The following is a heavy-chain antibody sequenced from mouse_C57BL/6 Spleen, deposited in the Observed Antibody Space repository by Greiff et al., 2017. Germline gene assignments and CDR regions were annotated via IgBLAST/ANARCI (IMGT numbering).Heavy chain of an antibody. CDR1: GFTFSDYG. D-gene: IGHD2-5*01. V-gene: IGHV5-15*01. CDR2: ISNLAYSI. J-gene: IGHJ3*01. Sequence: EVHLVESGGGLVQPGGSLKLSCAASGFTFSDYGMAWVRQAPRKGPEWVAFISNLAYSIYYADTVTGRFTISRENAKNTLYLEMSSLRSEDTAMYYCARQDSTAWFAYWGQGTLVTVSA. CDR3: ARQDSTAWFAY.